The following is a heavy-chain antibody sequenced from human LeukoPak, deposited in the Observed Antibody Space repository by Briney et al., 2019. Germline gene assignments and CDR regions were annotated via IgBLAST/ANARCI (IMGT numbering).Heavy chain of an antibody. Sequence: GGSLRLSCAASGFTFSSYNMYWARQAPGKGLEWVSSISSFSDYIFYADPVKGRFTIYRDNAKNSLYLQMNSLRAEDTAVYYCARFGSGWYWEFWGQGTLVTVS. CDR2: ISSFSDYI. CDR3: ARFGSGWYWEF. J-gene: IGHJ4*02. V-gene: IGHV3-21*01. CDR1: GFTFSSYN. D-gene: IGHD6-19*01.